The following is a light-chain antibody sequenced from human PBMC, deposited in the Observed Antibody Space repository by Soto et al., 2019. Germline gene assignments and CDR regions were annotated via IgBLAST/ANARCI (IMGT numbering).Light chain of an antibody. J-gene: IGLJ7*01. V-gene: IGLV2-23*01. CDR1: SSDVGSYNL. CDR2: EGS. CDR3: CSYAGSSTSAV. Sequence: QSALTQPASVSGSPGQSITISCTGTSSDVGSYNLVSWNQQHPGKAPKLMIYEGSKRPSGVSNRFSGSKSGNTASLTISGLQAEDEADYYCCSYAGSSTSAVFGGGTQLTVL.